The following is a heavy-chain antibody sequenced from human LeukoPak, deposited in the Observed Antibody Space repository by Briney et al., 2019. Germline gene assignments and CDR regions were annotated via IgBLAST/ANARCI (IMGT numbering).Heavy chain of an antibody. Sequence: GGSLRLSCAASGFTFSNTWMRWVRQAAGKGVEWVGRIKSKSDGGTKDYAAAVKGIFSISRDDSKNTLYLQMNSLKTEDTAVYYCTTGLRAAANLGRGTLVTVSS. D-gene: IGHD2-2*01. J-gene: IGHJ4*02. CDR3: TTGLRAAAN. CDR2: IKSKSDGGTK. V-gene: IGHV3-15*01. CDR1: GFTFSNTW.